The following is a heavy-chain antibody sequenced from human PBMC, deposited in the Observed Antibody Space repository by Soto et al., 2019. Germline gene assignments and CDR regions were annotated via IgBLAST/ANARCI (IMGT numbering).Heavy chain of an antibody. CDR1: GYTFTSYG. CDR2: ISAYNGNT. J-gene: IGHJ5*02. D-gene: IGHD6-13*01. CDR3: ARDPHITHLVGNSGGIAAAGHWFDP. V-gene: IGHV1-18*01. Sequence: ASVKVSCKASGYTFTSYGISWVRQAPGQGLEWMGWISAYNGNTNYAQKLQGRVTMTTDTSTSTAYMELRSLRSDDTAVYYCARDPHITHLVGNSGGIAAAGHWFDPWGQGTLVTVSS.